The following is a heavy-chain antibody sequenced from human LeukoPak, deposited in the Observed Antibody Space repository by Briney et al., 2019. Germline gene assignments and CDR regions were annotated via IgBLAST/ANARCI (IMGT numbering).Heavy chain of an antibody. CDR2: IITSGRNT. CDR3: AKTLRRSFDI. V-gene: IGHV3-23*01. CDR1: GFTFSHYD. Sequence: PGGSLRLSCAASGFTFSHYDMTWVRQAPGKGLEWVSGIITSGRNTYYADSVKGRFTISRDNSKNTLYPQMNSLRAEDTALYYCAKTLRRSFDIWGQGTTVTVSS. J-gene: IGHJ3*02.